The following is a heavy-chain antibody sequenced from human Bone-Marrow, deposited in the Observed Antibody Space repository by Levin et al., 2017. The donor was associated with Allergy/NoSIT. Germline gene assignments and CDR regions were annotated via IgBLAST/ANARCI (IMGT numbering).Heavy chain of an antibody. Sequence: GGSLRLSCAASGFTFSNHGMHWVRQAPGKGLEWVAVVWYGGSSLDYAASVEGRFTISRDNSKSTLYLQMNNLRPEDTAVYYCARAEGFRELEVDYWGQGALVTVSS. D-gene: IGHD3-10*01. CDR2: VWYGGSSL. CDR1: GFTFSNHG. J-gene: IGHJ4*02. CDR3: ARAEGFRELEVDY. V-gene: IGHV3-33*01.